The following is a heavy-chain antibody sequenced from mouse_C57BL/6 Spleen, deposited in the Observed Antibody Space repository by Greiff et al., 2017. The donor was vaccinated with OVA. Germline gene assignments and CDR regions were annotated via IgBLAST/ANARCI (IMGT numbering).Heavy chain of an antibody. CDR3: ARLDSSGYYAMDY. CDR2: INPNNGGT. Sequence: VQLQQSGPELVKPGASVKISCKASGYTFTDYYMNWVKQSHGKSLEWIGDINPNNGGTSYNQKFKGKATLTVDKSSSTAYMVLRILTSEDSAVYYCARLDSSGYYAMDYWGQGTSVTVSS. J-gene: IGHJ4*01. D-gene: IGHD3-2*02. CDR1: GYTFTDYY. V-gene: IGHV1-26*01.